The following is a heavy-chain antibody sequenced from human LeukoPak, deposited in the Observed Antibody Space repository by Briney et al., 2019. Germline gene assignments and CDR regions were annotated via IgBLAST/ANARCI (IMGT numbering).Heavy chain of an antibody. D-gene: IGHD2-21*02. CDR2: ISAYNGNT. CDR1: GYTFTSYG. V-gene: IGHV1-18*01. J-gene: IGHJ4*02. Sequence: GAPVKVSCKASGYTFTSYGISWVRQAPGQGLEWMGWISAYNGNTNYAQKLQGRVTMTTDTSTSAAYMELRSLRSDDTAVYYCARRGGGGGDYDFDYWGQGTLVTVSS. CDR3: ARRGGGGGDYDFDY.